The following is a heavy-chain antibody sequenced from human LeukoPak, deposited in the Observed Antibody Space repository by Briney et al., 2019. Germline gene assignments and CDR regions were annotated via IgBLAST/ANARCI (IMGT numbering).Heavy chain of an antibody. CDR3: ARERTTVTTSAYYFDY. D-gene: IGHD4-17*01. J-gene: IGHJ4*02. CDR2: ISSSSSSI. CDR1: GFTFSSYP. Sequence: GGSLRLSCAASGFTFSSYPMNWVRQAPGKGLEWVSYISSSSSSIYYADSVKGRFTISRDNGKNSLYLQMNSLRAEDTAVYYCARERTTVTTSAYYFDYWGRGTLVTVSS. V-gene: IGHV3-48*01.